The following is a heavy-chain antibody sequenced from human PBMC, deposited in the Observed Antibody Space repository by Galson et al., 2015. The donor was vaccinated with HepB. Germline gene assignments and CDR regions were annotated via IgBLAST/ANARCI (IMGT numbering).Heavy chain of an antibody. V-gene: IGHV1-46*01. CDR3: ARDRVPDYAGTWFDP. CDR2: INCSGGRT. Sequence: SVKVSCKAFGDSFSSHFIHWVRQAPGQGLEWMGVINCSGGRTTYAQKFQGRLIMTTDTSTTTVYMHLNSLKSEDTAVYYCARDRVPDYAGTWFDPWSQGTLVTVSS. D-gene: IGHD4-17*01. CDR1: GDSFSSHF. J-gene: IGHJ5*02.